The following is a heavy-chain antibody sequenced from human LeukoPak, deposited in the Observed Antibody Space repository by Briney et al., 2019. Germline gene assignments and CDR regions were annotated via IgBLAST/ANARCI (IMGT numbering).Heavy chain of an antibody. CDR1: GGSVTSNNFH. J-gene: IGHJ3*02. V-gene: IGHV4-39*07. Sequence: SETLSLTCNVSGGSVTSNNFHWGWIRQPPGKGLEWIGIIYNIRTTSYSPSLKSRVTISVDMSKNQFSLKMTSMTAADTAMYFCARRMIMVRDAFDRWGPGTMVTVSS. D-gene: IGHD3-10*01. CDR2: IYNIRTT. CDR3: ARRMIMVRDAFDR.